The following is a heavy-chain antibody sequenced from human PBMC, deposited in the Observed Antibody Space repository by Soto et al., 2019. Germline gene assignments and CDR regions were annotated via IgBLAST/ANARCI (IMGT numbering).Heavy chain of an antibody. CDR1: GFSRRNTEES. Sequence: QITLKESGPTLVKATQTLTLTCSFSGFSRRNTEESVSWIRQPPGKALEWLGIIYWDDEKRYSPSVKSRLTIARDTSKTPVVLMMTNLDPMDTGTYYCAHRLYKWNDWDCFASWGQGTLVTVSS. V-gene: IGHV2-5*02. J-gene: IGHJ5*01. CDR2: IYWDDEK. CDR3: AHRLYKWNDWDCFAS. D-gene: IGHD1-20*01.